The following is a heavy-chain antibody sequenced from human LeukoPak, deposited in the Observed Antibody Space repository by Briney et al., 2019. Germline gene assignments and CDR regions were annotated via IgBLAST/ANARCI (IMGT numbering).Heavy chain of an antibody. Sequence: GGSLRLSCAASGFTFSSYSMNWVRQAPGKGLEWVSSISSSSSYIYYADSVKGRFTISRDNAKNSLYLQMNSLRAEDTAVYYCAKGGKWDVTPFDYWGQGTLVTVSS. CDR1: GFTFSSYS. CDR2: ISSSSSYI. V-gene: IGHV3-21*04. J-gene: IGHJ4*02. D-gene: IGHD1-26*01. CDR3: AKGGKWDVTPFDY.